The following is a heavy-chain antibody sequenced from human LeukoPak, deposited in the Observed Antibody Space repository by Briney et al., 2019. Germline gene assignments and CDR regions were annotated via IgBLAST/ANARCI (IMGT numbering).Heavy chain of an antibody. J-gene: IGHJ4*02. V-gene: IGHV1-69*04. CDR2: IVPILDVA. D-gene: IGHD2-15*01. Sequence: ASVKVSCKASGGTFSDYAFSWARQAPGQGLEWMGRIVPILDVANYAQNFQGRVTITADISTSTAYMELSSLRSEDTAVYYCERVGYCSGGTCYGRIDYWGQGTLVTVSS. CDR1: GGTFSDYA. CDR3: ERVGYCSGGTCYGRIDY.